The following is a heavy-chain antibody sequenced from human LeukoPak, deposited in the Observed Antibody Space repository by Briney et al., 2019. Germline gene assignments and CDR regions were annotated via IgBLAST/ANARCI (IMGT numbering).Heavy chain of an antibody. V-gene: IGHV3-7*01. CDR2: IKEDGSDK. Sequence: GGSLRLSCAASGFTFSRFWMSWVRQAPGKGLEWVAAIKEDGSDKYYVDSVKGRFTISRDNAKNSLYLQMSSLRAEDTAICYCARDTYRFDDYWGQGTLVTVSS. CDR1: GFTFSRFW. CDR3: ARDTYRFDDY. J-gene: IGHJ4*02.